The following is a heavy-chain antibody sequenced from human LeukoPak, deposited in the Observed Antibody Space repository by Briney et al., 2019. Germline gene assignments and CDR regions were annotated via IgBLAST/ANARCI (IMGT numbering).Heavy chain of an antibody. J-gene: IGHJ4*02. CDR2: INSGFEV. V-gene: IGHV3-48*03. CDR1: GFNFRNYE. Sequence: GGSLRLSCVVSGFNFRNYEMNWVRRAPGKGLEWVSYINSGFEVRYADSVKGRFTISRDNTRDSLYLQMNSLRAEDTAVYYCAGSLSGYIIDHLIDQWGQGTLVTVSS. CDR3: AGSLSGYIIDHLIDQ. D-gene: IGHD5-12*01.